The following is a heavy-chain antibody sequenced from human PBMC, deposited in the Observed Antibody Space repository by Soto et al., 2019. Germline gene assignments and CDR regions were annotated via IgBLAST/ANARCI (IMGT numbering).Heavy chain of an antibody. CDR3: AKDGGAGGRFSGIAVAGIPS. D-gene: IGHD6-19*01. J-gene: IGHJ5*02. CDR2: ISGGGGNT. Sequence: EVQLLESGGGLVQPGGSLRLSCAASGFTFSSYAMSWVRQTPGKGLEWVSGISGGGGNTYYADSVTGRFTISRDNSRNTLDLQMNSLRAADTAIYYCAKDGGAGGRFSGIAVAGIPSWGQGALVTVSS. V-gene: IGHV3-23*01. CDR1: GFTFSSYA.